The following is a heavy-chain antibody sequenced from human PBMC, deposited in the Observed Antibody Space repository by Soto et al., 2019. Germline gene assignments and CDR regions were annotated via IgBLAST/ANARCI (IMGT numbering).Heavy chain of an antibody. Sequence: PSDTLSLTCTVSGGSVSSGGYSWSWIRQPPGKGLEWIGHIYNSGSIYSNPSLKSRVTISVDASKNQFSLKLSSVTAADTAVYFCARDKADYYDSSATGYWGQGTLVTVSS. CDR2: IYNSGSI. CDR3: ARDKADYYDSSATGY. V-gene: IGHV4-30-4*02. CDR1: GGSVSSGGYS. D-gene: IGHD3-22*01. J-gene: IGHJ4*02.